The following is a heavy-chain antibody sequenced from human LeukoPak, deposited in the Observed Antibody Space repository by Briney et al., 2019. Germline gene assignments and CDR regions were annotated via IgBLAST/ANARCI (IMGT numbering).Heavy chain of an antibody. D-gene: IGHD3-22*01. J-gene: IGHJ1*01. CDR2: ISYDGNDK. Sequence: GGSLRLSCVASGFTFSSYGTHWVRQAPGKGLEWVAVISYDGNDKYYADSVKGRFSISRDNSKNTLYLEMSSLRTEDTAVYYCAKDPYSSRMEYFQYWGQGTLVIVSS. CDR3: AKDPYSSRMEYFQY. CDR1: GFTFSSYG. V-gene: IGHV3-30*18.